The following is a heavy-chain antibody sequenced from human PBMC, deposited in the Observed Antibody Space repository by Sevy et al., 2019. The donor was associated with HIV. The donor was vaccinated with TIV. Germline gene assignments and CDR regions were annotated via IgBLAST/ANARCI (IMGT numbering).Heavy chain of an antibody. J-gene: IGHJ6*02. Sequence: ASVKVSCKASGYTFTSYGISWVRQAPGQGLEWMGWISAYNGNTNYAQKLQGRVTMTTDTSMSTAYMELRSLRSDDTAVYYCARDGEDYDIYTTLPYGMDVWGQGTTVTVSS. D-gene: IGHD3-9*01. CDR2: ISAYNGNT. CDR3: ARDGEDYDIYTTLPYGMDV. CDR1: GYTFTSYG. V-gene: IGHV1-18*01.